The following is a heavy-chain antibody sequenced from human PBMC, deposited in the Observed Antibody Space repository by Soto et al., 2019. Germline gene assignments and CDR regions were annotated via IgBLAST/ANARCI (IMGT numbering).Heavy chain of an antibody. CDR3: ARDIASPGGYHFDS. CDR2: ISTGGAYM. D-gene: IGHD3-10*01. Sequence: EVQLVESGGGLVKAGGSLRLFCTASGFTFRNYNMNWVRQAPGKGLEWVSSISTGGAYMFYADSVKGRFTISRDNAQNSLVLQIDRPGGEDTAVYLCARDIASPGGYHFDSWGQGTLVTVSS. J-gene: IGHJ4*02. V-gene: IGHV3-21*06. CDR1: GFTFRNYN.